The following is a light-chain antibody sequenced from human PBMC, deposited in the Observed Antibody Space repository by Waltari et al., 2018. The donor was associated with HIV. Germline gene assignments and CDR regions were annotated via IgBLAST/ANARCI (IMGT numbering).Light chain of an antibody. CDR3: HVWDGSDYVSGV. CDR2: YNT. CDR1: DIGAKS. V-gene: IGLV3-21*04. Sequence: SYALTQPPSVSVAPGKTATITCGGNDIGAKSVHWYQQKPGQAPVLVIYYNTDRPSGIPERFSGSNSGNTATLTISRAEAGDEADYYCHVWDGSDYVSGVFGGGTKVTVL. J-gene: IGLJ3*02.